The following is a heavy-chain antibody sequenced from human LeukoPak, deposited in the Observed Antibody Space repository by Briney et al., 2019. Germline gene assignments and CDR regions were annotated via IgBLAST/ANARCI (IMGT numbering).Heavy chain of an antibody. V-gene: IGHV3-9*01. Sequence: GGSLRLSCAASGFTFDDYGMHWVRQAPGKGLEWVSGISWNSGSIGYADSVKGRFTISRGTAKNSLYLQKNSLRPEDTAFYYCARGGGGDLLGGREFDYWGQGTLVTVSS. D-gene: IGHD1-26*01. CDR3: ARGGGGDLLGGREFDY. CDR2: ISWNSGSI. CDR1: GFTFDDYG. J-gene: IGHJ4*02.